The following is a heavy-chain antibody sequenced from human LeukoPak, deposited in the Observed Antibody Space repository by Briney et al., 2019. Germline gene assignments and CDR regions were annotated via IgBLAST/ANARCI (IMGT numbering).Heavy chain of an antibody. J-gene: IGHJ4*02. D-gene: IGHD3-16*01. CDR3: ARVGDYALKD. CDR1: GGSISSYY. V-gene: IGHV4-4*07. CDR2: IDTSGIT. Sequence: PSETLSLTCTVSGGSISSYYWSWIRQPPGKGLEWIGRIDTSGITNYNPSLKSRVSMSVDTSKNQFSLRLSSVTAADTAVYYCARVGDYALKDWGQGTLVTVSS.